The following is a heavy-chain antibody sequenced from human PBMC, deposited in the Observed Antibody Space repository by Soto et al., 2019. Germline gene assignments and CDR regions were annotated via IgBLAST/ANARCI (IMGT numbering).Heavy chain of an antibody. CDR3: TKQKGDSRTYNGMDV. V-gene: IGHV6-1*01. Sequence: PSQTLSLTCAISGDSVSSNRASWNWIRQSPSRGLEWLGRAYYRSQWYYDSAVSVRSRITVIPDTSKNQFSLQLKSVTPEDTAVYYCTKQKGDSRTYNGMDVWGQGTTVTVSS. CDR1: GDSVSSNRAS. J-gene: IGHJ6*02. D-gene: IGHD2-21*02. CDR2: AYYRSQWYY.